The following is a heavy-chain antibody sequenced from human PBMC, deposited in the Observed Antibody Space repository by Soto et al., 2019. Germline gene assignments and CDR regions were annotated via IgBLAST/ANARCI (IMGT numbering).Heavy chain of an antibody. Sequence: QVQLQESGPGLVKPSQTLSLTCTVSGGSISSGAYYWTWIRQHPGKGLEWIAYIYYNGRKSYNPSLTSRVAISIDTSKNQFSLKLSSVTAADTAVYYCARTPSDCLGGRCYLPDYWGQGTLVTASS. J-gene: IGHJ4*02. CDR2: IYYNGRK. V-gene: IGHV4-31*03. D-gene: IGHD2-15*01. CDR3: ARTPSDCLGGRCYLPDY. CDR1: GGSISSGAYY.